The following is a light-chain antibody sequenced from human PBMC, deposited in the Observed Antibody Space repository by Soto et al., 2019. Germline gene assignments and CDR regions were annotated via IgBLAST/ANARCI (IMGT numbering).Light chain of an antibody. CDR1: SSNIGAGYD. CDR3: QSYDNSLLAYV. CDR2: GNS. V-gene: IGLV1-40*01. J-gene: IGLJ2*01. Sequence: QSVLTQPPSVSGAPGQTVTISCTGSSSNIGAGYDVHWYQQLPGTAPKLLIYGNSDRPSGVPDRFSGSKSGTSASLAITGLQAEDEADYYCQSYDNSLLAYVFGGGTKLTVL.